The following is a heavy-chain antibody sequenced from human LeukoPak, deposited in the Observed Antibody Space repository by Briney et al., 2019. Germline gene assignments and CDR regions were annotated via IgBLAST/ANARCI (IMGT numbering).Heavy chain of an antibody. D-gene: IGHD3-22*01. V-gene: IGHV1-2*02. CDR1: GYTFIGYY. CDR2: INPNSGGT. J-gene: IGHJ5*02. CDR3: ARGGYYGTSPQDT. Sequence: ASVKVSCKASGYTFIGYYMHWVRQAPGQGLEWMGWINPNSGGTNYAQKFQGRVTMTRDTSISTGYMDLSRLISDDTAVYYCARGGYYGTSPQDTWGQGTLVTVSS.